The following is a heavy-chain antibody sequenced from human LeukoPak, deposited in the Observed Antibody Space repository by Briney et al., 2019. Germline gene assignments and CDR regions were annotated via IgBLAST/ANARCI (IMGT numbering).Heavy chain of an antibody. CDR3: ARRRRPRRYGSGDEDY. CDR2: INHSGST. CDR1: GESFSGYY. J-gene: IGHJ4*02. D-gene: IGHD3-10*01. V-gene: IGHV4-34*01. Sequence: SETLSLTCAVYGESFSGYYWSWIRQPPGKGLEWIGEINHSGSTNYNPSLKSRVTISVDTSKNQFSLKLSSVTAADTAVYYCARRRRPRRYGSGDEDYWGQGTLVTVSS.